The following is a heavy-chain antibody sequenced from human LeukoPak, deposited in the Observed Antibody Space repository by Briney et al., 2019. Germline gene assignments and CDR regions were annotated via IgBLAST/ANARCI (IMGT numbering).Heavy chain of an antibody. Sequence: SQTLSLTCVVSGGSIKSNYWWSGVRQPPGKGLEWIVEINHRGGTNYNPSLESRVTVSVDKSQNQFSLDLTSVTAADTAVYYCARFCGSTSWHSGYYYGIDVWGQGTTVTVSS. J-gene: IGHJ6*02. CDR1: GGSIKSNYW. CDR3: ARFCGSTSWHSGYYYGIDV. D-gene: IGHD2-2*01. CDR2: INHRGGT. V-gene: IGHV4/OR15-8*03.